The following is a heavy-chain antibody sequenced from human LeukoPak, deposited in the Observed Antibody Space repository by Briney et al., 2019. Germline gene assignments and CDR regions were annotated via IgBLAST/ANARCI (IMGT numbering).Heavy chain of an antibody. CDR3: ASQDGA. CDR1: GGSISSHY. J-gene: IGHJ5*02. V-gene: IGHV4-59*11. CDR2: IYYSGST. D-gene: IGHD2-15*01. Sequence: PSETLSLTCTVSGGSISSHYWSWIRQPPGKGLEWIGYIYYSGSTNYNPSLKSRVTISVDTSKNQFSLKLSSVTAADTAVYYCASQDGAWGQGTLVTVSS.